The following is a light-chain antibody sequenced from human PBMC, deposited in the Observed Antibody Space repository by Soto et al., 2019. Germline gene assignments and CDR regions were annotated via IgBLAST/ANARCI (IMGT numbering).Light chain of an antibody. CDR1: QSISSY. CDR3: QQYNSYSRWT. V-gene: IGKV1-5*01. J-gene: IGKJ1*01. Sequence: DIQRTQSPSSLSASVGDRVTITCRASQSISSYLNWYQQKPGKAPKLLIYDASSLESGVPSRFSGSGSGTEFTLTISSLQPDDFATYYCQQYNSYSRWTFGQGTKVDIK. CDR2: DAS.